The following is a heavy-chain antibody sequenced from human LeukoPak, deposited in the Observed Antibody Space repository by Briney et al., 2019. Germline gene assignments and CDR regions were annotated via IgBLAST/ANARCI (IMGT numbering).Heavy chain of an antibody. CDR3: ARGADCSSTSCYQISYNWFDP. D-gene: IGHD2-2*01. Sequence: ASVKVSCKASGGTFSSYAISWVRQAPGQGLEWMGGIIPISGTANYAQKFQGRVTITADESTSTAYMELSSLRSEDTAVYYCARGADCSSTSCYQISYNWFDPWGQGTLVTVSS. CDR2: IIPISGTA. J-gene: IGHJ5*02. CDR1: GGTFSSYA. V-gene: IGHV1-69*13.